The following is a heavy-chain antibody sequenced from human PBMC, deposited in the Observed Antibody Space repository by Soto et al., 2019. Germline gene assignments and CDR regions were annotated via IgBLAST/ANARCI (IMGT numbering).Heavy chain of an antibody. V-gene: IGHV1-18*01. CDR1: GYTFTNFG. D-gene: IGHD1-26*01. CDR2: ISTSNDDI. Sequence: QVQLVQSGAEVKKPGASVKVSCKASGYTFTNFGISWVRQAPGQGLEWMGWISTSNDDINYAPKLQGRLSMTTDTSTSTAYMELWSLRSDDTAVYYCARDLSTASDYNYWGQGTLVTVSS. J-gene: IGHJ4*02. CDR3: ARDLSTASDYNY.